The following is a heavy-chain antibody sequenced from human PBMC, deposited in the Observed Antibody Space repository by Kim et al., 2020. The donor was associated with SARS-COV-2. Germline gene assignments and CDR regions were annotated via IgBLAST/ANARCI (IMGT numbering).Heavy chain of an antibody. CDR1: GGSISSSSYY. J-gene: IGHJ5*02. V-gene: IGHV4-39*01. CDR2: IYYSGST. Sequence: SETLSLTCTVSGGSISSSSYYWGWIRQPPGKGREWIGSIYYSGSTYYNPSLKSRVTISVDTSKNQFSLKLSPVTAADTAVYYWARQRVSIWYERWFDPWGQGTLVTVSS. D-gene: IGHD6-13*01. CDR3: ARQRVSIWYERWFDP.